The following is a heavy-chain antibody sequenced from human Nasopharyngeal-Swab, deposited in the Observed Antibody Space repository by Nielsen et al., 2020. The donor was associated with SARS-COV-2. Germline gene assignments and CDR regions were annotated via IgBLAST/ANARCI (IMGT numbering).Heavy chain of an antibody. D-gene: IGHD2-15*01. CDR1: GFTFDDYA. CDR2: ISWDSGNI. Sequence: SLKISCAASGFTFDDYAIHWVRQAPGRGLEWVSGISWDSGNIGYADSVKGRFTLSRDNAKNSLYLQMNSLRAEDTALYYCVKDNLLRAFDLWGQGTMVTVSS. V-gene: IGHV3-9*01. CDR3: VKDNLLRAFDL. J-gene: IGHJ3*01.